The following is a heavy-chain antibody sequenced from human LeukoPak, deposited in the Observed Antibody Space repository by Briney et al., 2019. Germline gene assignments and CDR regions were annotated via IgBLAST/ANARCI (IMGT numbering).Heavy chain of an antibody. CDR3: ARDLFNLGEMATTGRGDEPDY. Sequence: GASVKVSCKASGYTFTSYYMHWVRQAPGQGLEWMGIINPSGGSTSYAQKFQGRVTMTRDTSTSTVYMELSSLRSEDTAVYYCARDLFNLGEMATTGRGDEPDYWGQGTLATVSS. CDR2: INPSGGST. V-gene: IGHV1-46*01. D-gene: IGHD5-24*01. J-gene: IGHJ4*02. CDR1: GYTFTSYY.